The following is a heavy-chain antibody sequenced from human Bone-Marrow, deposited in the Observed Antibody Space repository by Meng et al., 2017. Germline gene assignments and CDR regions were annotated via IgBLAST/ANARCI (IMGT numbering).Heavy chain of an antibody. Sequence: ASVKVSCKASGYTFTGYYLHWVRQAPGQGLEWMGWINPNSGDTNHAQHFQGRVTMTRDTFISTAHMELTRLRSDDTAVYYCARWSSDRGYYTHFDYWGQGTLVTVSS. CDR2: INPNSGDT. J-gene: IGHJ4*02. V-gene: IGHV1-2*02. D-gene: IGHD3-3*01. CDR3: ARWSSDRGYYTHFDY. CDR1: GYTFTGYY.